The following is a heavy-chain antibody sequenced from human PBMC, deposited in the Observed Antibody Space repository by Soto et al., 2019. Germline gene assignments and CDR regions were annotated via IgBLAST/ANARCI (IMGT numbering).Heavy chain of an antibody. Sequence: QVQLQESGPGLVKPSETLSLTCTVSGASITTYYWAWIRQPPGKGLEYIGHVYYTGSADYSPSLKIRVTTSVDTSKNQFSLKLNSVTAADAALYYCARHENGGTYPLDYWGQGTLVTVSS. V-gene: IGHV4-59*08. D-gene: IGHD1-26*01. J-gene: IGHJ4*02. CDR1: GASITTYY. CDR3: ARHENGGTYPLDY. CDR2: VYYTGSA.